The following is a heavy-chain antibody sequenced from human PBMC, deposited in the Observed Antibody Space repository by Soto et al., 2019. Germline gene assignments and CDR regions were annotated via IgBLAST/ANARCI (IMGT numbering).Heavy chain of an antibody. CDR2: ISGSGGST. CDR3: AKGGRYLYYYYGMDV. D-gene: IGHD1-26*01. Sequence: GGSLRLSCAASGSTFSSYAMSWVRQAPGKGLEWVSAISGSGGSTYYADSVKGRFTISRDNSKNTLYLQMNSLRAEDTAVYYCAKGGRYLYYYYGMDVWGQGTTVTVSS. V-gene: IGHV3-23*01. J-gene: IGHJ6*02. CDR1: GSTFSSYA.